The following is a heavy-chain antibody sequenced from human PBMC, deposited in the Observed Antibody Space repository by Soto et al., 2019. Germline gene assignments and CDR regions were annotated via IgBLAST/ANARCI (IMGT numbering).Heavy chain of an antibody. CDR2: IYHSGST. V-gene: IGHV4-4*02. CDR3: AGVAGRMGPNWFDP. Sequence: SSETLSLTCAVSGGSISSSNWWSWVRQPPGKGLEWIGEIYHSGSTNYNPSLKSRVTISVDKSKNQFSLKLSSVTAADTAVYYCAGVAGRMGPNWFDPWGQGTLVTVSS. CDR1: GGSISSSNW. J-gene: IGHJ5*02. D-gene: IGHD6-19*01.